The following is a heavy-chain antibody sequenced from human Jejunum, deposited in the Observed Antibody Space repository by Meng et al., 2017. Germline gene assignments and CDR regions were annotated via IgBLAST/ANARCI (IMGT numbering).Heavy chain of an antibody. CDR1: GDSFTDYY. CDR3: ARRIRGGSYLG. CDR2: IHHSGST. Sequence: QVQLQESGPGLVKPSGTLSLTCAVYGDSFTDYYWNWIRQPPGKGLEWIGEIHHSGSTNYNPSLESRVTMSGDTSRKQFSLRLSSVTAADTAVYYCARRIRGGSYLGWGQGTLVTVSS. D-gene: IGHD1-26*01. J-gene: IGHJ4*02. V-gene: IGHV4-34*10.